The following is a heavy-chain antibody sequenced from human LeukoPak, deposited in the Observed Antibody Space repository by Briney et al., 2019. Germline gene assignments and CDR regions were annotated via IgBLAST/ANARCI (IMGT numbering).Heavy chain of an antibody. Sequence: ASVKVSCKASGYTFTGYYMHWVRQAPGQGLEWMGWINPNSGGTNYAQKFQGRVTMTRDTSISTAYMELSRLRSDDTAVYYCARDSAFDPRLYYYGSGSYLDYWGQGTLVTVSS. D-gene: IGHD3-10*01. J-gene: IGHJ4*02. CDR2: INPNSGGT. CDR1: GYTFTGYY. CDR3: ARDSAFDPRLYYYGSGSYLDY. V-gene: IGHV1-2*02.